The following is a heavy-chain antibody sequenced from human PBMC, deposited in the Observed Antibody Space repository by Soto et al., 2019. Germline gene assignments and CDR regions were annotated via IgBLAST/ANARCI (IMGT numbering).Heavy chain of an antibody. CDR2: ISYDGSNK. Sequence: GGSLRLSCAASGFTFSSYAMHWVRQAPGKGLEWVAVISYDGSNKYYADSVKGRFTISRDNSKNTLYLQMNSLRAEDTAVYYCARGTYYGSGSYYTPALDYWGQGTLVTVSS. V-gene: IGHV3-30-3*01. D-gene: IGHD3-10*01. J-gene: IGHJ4*02. CDR1: GFTFSSYA. CDR3: ARGTYYGSGSYYTPALDY.